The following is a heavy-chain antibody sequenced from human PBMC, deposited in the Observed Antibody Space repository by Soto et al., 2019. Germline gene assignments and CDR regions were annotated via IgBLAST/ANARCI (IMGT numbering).Heavy chain of an antibody. J-gene: IGHJ4*02. Sequence: PGGSLRLSCAASGFTFSSYAMSWVRQAPGKGLEWVSAIWCNGGNKYYADSVKGRFTISRDNSKNTLYLQMNSLRAEDTAVYYCARDTYYYYGSGSYYSEYFDYWGQGTLVTVSS. CDR2: IWCNGGNK. D-gene: IGHD3-10*01. V-gene: IGHV3-23*01. CDR1: GFTFSSYA. CDR3: ARDTYYYYGSGSYYSEYFDY.